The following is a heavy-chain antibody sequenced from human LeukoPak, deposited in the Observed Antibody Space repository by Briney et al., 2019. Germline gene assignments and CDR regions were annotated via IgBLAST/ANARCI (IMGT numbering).Heavy chain of an antibody. D-gene: IGHD6-6*01. CDR3: AGDGGIAALGYYYMDV. CDR2: MNPNSGNT. V-gene: IGHV1-8*03. CDR1: GGTFSSYA. J-gene: IGHJ6*03. Sequence: ASVKVSCKASGGTFSSYAISWVRQATGQGLEWMGWMNPNSGNTGYAQKFQGRVTITRNTSISTAYMELSSLRSEDTAVYYCAGDGGIAALGYYYMDVWGKGTTVTVSS.